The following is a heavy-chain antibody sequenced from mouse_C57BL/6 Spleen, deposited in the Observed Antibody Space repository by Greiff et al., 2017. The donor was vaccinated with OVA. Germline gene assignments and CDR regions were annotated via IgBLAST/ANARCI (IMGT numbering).Heavy chain of an antibody. Sequence: EVKLVESGGGLVKPGGSLKLSCAASGFTFSSYAMSWVRQTPEKRLEWVATISDGGSYTYYPDNVKGRFTISRDNAKNNLYLQMSHLKSEDTAMYYCARDYYGSSGGFDYWGQGTTLTVSS. CDR2: ISDGGSYT. D-gene: IGHD1-1*01. J-gene: IGHJ2*01. CDR1: GFTFSSYA. CDR3: ARDYYGSSGGFDY. V-gene: IGHV5-4*01.